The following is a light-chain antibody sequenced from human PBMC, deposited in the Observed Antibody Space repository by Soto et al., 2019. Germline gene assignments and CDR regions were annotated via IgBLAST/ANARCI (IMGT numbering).Light chain of an antibody. V-gene: IGKV1-5*03. J-gene: IGKJ1*01. CDR2: KSS. CDR1: QSIDSW. Sequence: DIQMTQSPSTLSASVGDRVTITCRASQSIDSWLALYQQKPGKTPNLLIYKSSSLESGVPSRFSGSGSGTEFTLTISSLQPDDFATYYCQQYNSYSAGTFGQGTKVEIK. CDR3: QQYNSYSAGT.